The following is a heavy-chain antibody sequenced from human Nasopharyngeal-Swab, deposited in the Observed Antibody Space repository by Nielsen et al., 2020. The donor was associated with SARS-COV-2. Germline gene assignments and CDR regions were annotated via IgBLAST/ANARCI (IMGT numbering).Heavy chain of an antibody. CDR2: ISYDGSNK. Sequence: GGSLRLSCAASGFTFSSYAMHWVRQAPGKGLEWVAVISYDGSNKYYADSVKGRFTISRDNSKNTLYLQMNSLRAEDTAVYYCARGELGVVVVAAMRYWGQGTLVTVSS. J-gene: IGHJ4*02. D-gene: IGHD2-15*01. CDR3: ARGELGVVVVAAMRY. CDR1: GFTFSSYA. V-gene: IGHV3-30*04.